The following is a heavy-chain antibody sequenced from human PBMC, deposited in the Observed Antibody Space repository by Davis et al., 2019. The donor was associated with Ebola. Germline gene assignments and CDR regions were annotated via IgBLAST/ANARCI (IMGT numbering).Heavy chain of an antibody. CDR1: GGSISSYY. CDR2: IYTSGST. Sequence: SETLSLTCTVSGGSISSYYWSWIRQPAGKGLEWIGRIYTSGSTSYNPSLKSRVTMSVDTSKNQFSLKLSSVAAADTAVYYCARERGQRQGYYYGMDVWGQGTTVTVSS. D-gene: IGHD6-25*01. J-gene: IGHJ6*02. CDR3: ARERGQRQGYYYGMDV. V-gene: IGHV4-4*07.